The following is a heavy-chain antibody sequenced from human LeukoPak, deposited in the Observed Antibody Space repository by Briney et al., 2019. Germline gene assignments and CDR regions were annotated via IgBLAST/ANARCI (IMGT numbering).Heavy chain of an antibody. V-gene: IGHV3-21*01. J-gene: IGHJ4*02. CDR2: ISSSSSYI. D-gene: IGHD3-22*01. CDR1: GFTFSSYG. CDR3: ARDLRSSGYYAFDY. Sequence: GGSLRLSCAASGFTFSSYGMNWVRQAPGKGLEWVSFISSSSSYIYYADSVKGRFTISRDNAKNSLYLQMNSLRAEDTAVYYCARDLRSSGYYAFDYWGQGTLVTVSS.